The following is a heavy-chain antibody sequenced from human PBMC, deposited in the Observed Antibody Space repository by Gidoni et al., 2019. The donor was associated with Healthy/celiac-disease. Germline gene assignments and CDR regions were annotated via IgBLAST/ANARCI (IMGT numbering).Heavy chain of an antibody. CDR1: GYSISSGYY. CDR3: ASRTVPSVAFDI. CDR2: IYHSGST. Sequence: QVQLQESGPGLVKPSATLSLTCTVSGYSISSGYYWGWIRQPPGKGLEWIGSIYHSGSTYYNTSLKSRVTISVDTSKNQFSLKLSSVTAADTAVYYCASRTVPSVAFDIWGQGTMVTVSS. D-gene: IGHD2-2*01. V-gene: IGHV4-38-2*02. J-gene: IGHJ3*02.